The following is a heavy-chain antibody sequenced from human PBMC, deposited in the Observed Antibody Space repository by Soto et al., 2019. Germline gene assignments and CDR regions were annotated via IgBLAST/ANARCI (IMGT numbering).Heavy chain of an antibody. Sequence: QLQLQESGPGLVKPSETLSLTCTVSGGSIGRSSYYWGWIRQPPGKGLEWIGSIYYTGSTYDNPSLKSRVTMSVDTSKNQLSLKLTSVTAADTAVYYCASQSPDSSGYYCVDNWGQGTLVTVSS. D-gene: IGHD3-22*01. CDR1: GGSIGRSSYY. V-gene: IGHV4-39*01. CDR3: ASQSPDSSGYYCVDN. J-gene: IGHJ4*02. CDR2: IYYTGST.